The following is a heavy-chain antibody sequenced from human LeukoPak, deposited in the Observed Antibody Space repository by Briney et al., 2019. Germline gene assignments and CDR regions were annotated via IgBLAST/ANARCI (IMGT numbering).Heavy chain of an antibody. CDR2: IQENGGEK. V-gene: IGHV3-7*04. D-gene: IGHD3-10*01. CDR1: GFTFSSYW. J-gene: IGHJ2*01. CDR3: ARDRRYGSGNYFHYWYFDL. Sequence: GGSLRLSCAASGFTFSSYWMSWVRHAPGKGLEWVADIQENGGEKYYIDSVKGRFTISRDNAKNSLYLQMNSLRVEDTAVYYCARDRRYGSGNYFHYWYFDLWGRGTQVTVSS.